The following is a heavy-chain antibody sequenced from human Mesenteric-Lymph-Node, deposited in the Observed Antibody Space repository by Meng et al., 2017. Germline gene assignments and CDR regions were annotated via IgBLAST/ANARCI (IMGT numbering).Heavy chain of an antibody. J-gene: IGHJ6*02. V-gene: IGHV3-11*04. Sequence: GESLKISCAASGFTFSDHFMSWIRQAPGKGLEWISYISGDASIIYYADSVKGRFTISRDNARKSFYLQMNSLRAEDTAVYYCARLGYGDYVYWGQGTTVTVSS. CDR2: ISGDASII. CDR3: ARLGYGDYVY. D-gene: IGHD4-17*01. CDR1: GFTFSDHF.